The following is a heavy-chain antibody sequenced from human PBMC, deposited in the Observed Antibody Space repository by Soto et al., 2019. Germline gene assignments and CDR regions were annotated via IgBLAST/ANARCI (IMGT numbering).Heavy chain of an antibody. D-gene: IGHD6-13*01. CDR1: GGSISSYY. CDR2: IYYSGST. V-gene: IGHV4-59*01. Sequence: QVQLQESGPGLVKPSETLSLTCTVSGGSISSYYWSWIRQPPGKGLEWIGYIYYSGSTNYNPSLRSRVTLSVVPSKNQFSLKLSSVTAADTAVYYCARDRSWYRRGVYNWFDPWGQGTLVTVSS. CDR3: ARDRSWYRRGVYNWFDP. J-gene: IGHJ5*02.